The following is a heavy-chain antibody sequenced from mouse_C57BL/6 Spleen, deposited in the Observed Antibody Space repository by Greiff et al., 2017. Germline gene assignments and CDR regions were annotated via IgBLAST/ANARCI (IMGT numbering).Heavy chain of an antibody. CDR2: VYPYTGGT. V-gene: IGHV1-36*01. CDR3: ARKSSYGSSYNWYFDV. J-gene: IGHJ1*03. CDR1: GFTFTDYY. D-gene: IGHD1-1*01. Sequence: EVQLQQSGPVLVKPGPSVKISCKASGFTFTDYYLPWVKQRHGKSLEWIGLVYPYTGGTSYTQKFKGKATVTVDTSSSTAYMELDSLTSEDSAVYYCARKSSYGSSYNWYFDVWGTGTTVTVSS.